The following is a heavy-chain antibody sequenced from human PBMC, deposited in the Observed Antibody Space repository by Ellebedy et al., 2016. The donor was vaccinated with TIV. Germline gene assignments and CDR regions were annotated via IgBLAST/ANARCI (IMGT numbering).Heavy chain of an antibody. D-gene: IGHD3-10*01. CDR1: GFTFSDFY. J-gene: IGHJ6*02. CDR2: ISTFSSYT. CDR3: ARDRVYYYGSGSIPGGLNYYYYGMDV. V-gene: IGHV3-11*06. Sequence: GESLKISCAASGFTFSDFYISWIRQPPGKGLQWVSFISTFSSYTTYADSVRGRFTISRDNAKNSLYLQMNSLRAEDTAVYYCARDRVYYYGSGSIPGGLNYYYYGMDVWGQGTTVTVSS.